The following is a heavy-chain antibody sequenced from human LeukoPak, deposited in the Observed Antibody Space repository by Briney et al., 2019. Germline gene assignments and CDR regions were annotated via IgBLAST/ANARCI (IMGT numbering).Heavy chain of an antibody. J-gene: IGHJ4*02. CDR2: ISYDGSNK. CDR1: GFTFSSYA. V-gene: IGHV3-30*04. CDR3: ARGSDQRGYSGEIDY. D-gene: IGHD5-12*01. Sequence: GSSLRLSCAASGFTFSSYAMHRVRQSPGKGLALVAVISYDGSNKYYADSVKGRFTISRDNSKNTLYLQMNSLRAEDTAVYYCARGSDQRGYSGEIDYWGQGTLVTVSS.